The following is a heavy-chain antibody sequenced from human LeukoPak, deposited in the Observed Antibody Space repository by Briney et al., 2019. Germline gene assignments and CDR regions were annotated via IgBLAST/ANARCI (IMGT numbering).Heavy chain of an antibody. Sequence: GASVKVSCKASGYTFTSYYMHWVRQAPGQGLEWMGIINPSGGSTSYAQKFQGRVTMTRDTSTSTVYMELSSLRSEDTAVYYCARDSKYYYDSSGYYYDPVPETITDYWGQGTLVTVSS. D-gene: IGHD3-22*01. V-gene: IGHV1-46*01. CDR3: ARDSKYYYDSSGYYYDPVPETITDY. CDR2: INPSGGST. J-gene: IGHJ4*02. CDR1: GYTFTSYY.